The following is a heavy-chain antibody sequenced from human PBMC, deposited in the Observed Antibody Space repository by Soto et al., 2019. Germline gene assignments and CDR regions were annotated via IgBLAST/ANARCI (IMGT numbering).Heavy chain of an antibody. V-gene: IGHV4-30-2*01. CDR3: ARVWGGYCSGGSCYSESYFDY. CDR1: GGSISSGDYS. D-gene: IGHD2-15*01. CDR2: IYHSGST. Sequence: SETLSLTCAVSGGSISSGDYSWSWIRQPPGKGLEWIGYIYHSGSTYYNPSLKSRVTISVDTSKNLFSLMLTSMTAADTAVYYCARVWGGYCSGGSCYSESYFDYWGQGTLVTVSS. J-gene: IGHJ4*02.